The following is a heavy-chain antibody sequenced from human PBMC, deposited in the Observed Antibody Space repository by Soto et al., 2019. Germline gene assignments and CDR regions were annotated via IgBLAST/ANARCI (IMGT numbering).Heavy chain of an antibody. Sequence: QITLQESGPTLVKPTQTLTLTCTFSGFSLTTSAVAVGWIRQPPGMALEWLAIVYGNDDKYYTPSLKSRLTITKDNSKNQVVLTLTDMDPEDTATSSCVRRYDPYYFDFWGQGTLVTVSS. D-gene: IGHD1-1*01. J-gene: IGHJ4*02. CDR1: GFSLTTSAVA. CDR3: VRRYDPYYFDF. V-gene: IGHV2-5*01. CDR2: VYGNDDK.